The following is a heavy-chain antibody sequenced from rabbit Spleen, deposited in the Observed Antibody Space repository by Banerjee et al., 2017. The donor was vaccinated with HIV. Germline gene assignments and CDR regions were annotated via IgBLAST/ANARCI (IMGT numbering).Heavy chain of an antibody. D-gene: IGHD2-1*01. Sequence: QEQLVESGGGLVQPGGSLELSCKASGFDFSSYGVSWVRQAPGKGLEWIGYIDPIFGSTYYASWAKGRFTISKTSSTTVTLQMTSLTAADTATYFCARGSAAMTMVITGFYLNLWGQGTLVTVS. CDR3: ARGSAAMTMVITGFYLNL. CDR2: IDPIFGST. CDR1: GFDFSSYG. V-gene: IGHV1S39*01. J-gene: IGHJ4*01.